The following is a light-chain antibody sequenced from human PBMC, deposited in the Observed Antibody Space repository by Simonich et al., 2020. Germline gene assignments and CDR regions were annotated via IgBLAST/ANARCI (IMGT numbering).Light chain of an antibody. V-gene: IGKV2-29*02. CDR3: VQSIHLTLT. J-gene: IGKJ4*01. Sequence: DILMTQTPLSLSVTPGQPASISCKSSPSLLHSAGKTYLAWYLQKPGQSLQLLIYEVSSRISGVPIRISGSGSGTAFTLKSRRVEAEDVGVYYCVQSIHLTLTFGGGTKVEIK. CDR1: PSLLHSAGKTY. CDR2: EVS.